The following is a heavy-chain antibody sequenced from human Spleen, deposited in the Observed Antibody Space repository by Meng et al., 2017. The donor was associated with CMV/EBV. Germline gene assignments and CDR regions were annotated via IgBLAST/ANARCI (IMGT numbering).Heavy chain of an antibody. CDR2: ISSSSSYI. J-gene: IGHJ6*02. D-gene: IGHD6-6*01. CDR3: ARFPSARPRLFSFSFLSLDEHYGMDV. V-gene: IGHV3-21*01. CDR1: GFTFSSYS. Sequence: GGSLRLSCAASGFTFSSYSMNWVRQAPGKGLEWVSSISSSSSYIYYADSVKGRFTISRDNAKNSLYLQMNSLRAEDTAVYYCARFPSARPRLFSFSFLSLDEHYGMDVWSQGTTVTVSS.